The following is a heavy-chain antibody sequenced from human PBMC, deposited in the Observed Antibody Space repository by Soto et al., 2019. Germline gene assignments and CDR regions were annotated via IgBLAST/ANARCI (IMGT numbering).Heavy chain of an antibody. V-gene: IGHV4-59*01. Sequence: SETLSLTCTVSGASISSYYWSWIRQPPGKGLEWIANIHYSGTTNYNPSLASRVTLSVDTSKNQFSLKMTSVTAADRAMYFCARYNSYAIDYWGRGTLVTVSS. CDR3: ARYNSYAIDY. CDR2: IHYSGTT. CDR1: GASISSYY. J-gene: IGHJ4*02. D-gene: IGHD2-8*01.